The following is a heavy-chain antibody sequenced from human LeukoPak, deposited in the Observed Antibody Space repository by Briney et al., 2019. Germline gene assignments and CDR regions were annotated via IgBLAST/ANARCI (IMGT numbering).Heavy chain of an antibody. CDR1: GGSFSGFY. Sequence: SETLSLTCAVYGGSFSGFYWSWIRQPPGKGLEWIGYIYYSGSTNYNPSLKSRVTISVDTSKNQFSLKLSSVTAADTAVYYCARVGSSWRFDPWGQGTLVTVSS. CDR2: IYYSGST. V-gene: IGHV4-59*01. D-gene: IGHD6-13*01. CDR3: ARVGSSWRFDP. J-gene: IGHJ5*02.